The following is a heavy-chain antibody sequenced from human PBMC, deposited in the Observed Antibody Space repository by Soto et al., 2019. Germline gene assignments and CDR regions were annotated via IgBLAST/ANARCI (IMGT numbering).Heavy chain of an antibody. D-gene: IGHD2-15*01. J-gene: IGHJ5*02. CDR3: ARDKVVVVNNWFDP. V-gene: IGHV3-48*01. CDR2: ISSSSSTI. Sequence: EVQLVESGGGLVQPGGSLRLSCAASGFTFSSYSMNWVRQAPGKGLEWVSYISSSSSTIYYADSVKGRFTISRDNAKNSLYLQMNSLRAEDTAVYYCARDKVVVVNNWFDPWGQGTLVTVSS. CDR1: GFTFSSYS.